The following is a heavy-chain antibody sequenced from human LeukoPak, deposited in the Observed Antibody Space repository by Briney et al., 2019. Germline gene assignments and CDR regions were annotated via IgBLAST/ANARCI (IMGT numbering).Heavy chain of an antibody. D-gene: IGHD1-14*01. Sequence: ASVKVSCKASEYTFTDYYMHWVRQAPGQGLEWMGIINPSGGNTNYAQKFQGRLTMATDTSTSTVYMELSSLRSEDTAVYYRARAPGMSHFGCDFWGQGTLVTVSS. CDR2: INPSGGNT. CDR3: ARAPGMSHFGCDF. J-gene: IGHJ4*02. CDR1: EYTFTDYY. V-gene: IGHV1-46*01.